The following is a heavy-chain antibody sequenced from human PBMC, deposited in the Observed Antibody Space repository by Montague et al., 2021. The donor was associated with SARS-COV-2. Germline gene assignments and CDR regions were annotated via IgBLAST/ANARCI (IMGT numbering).Heavy chain of an antibody. V-gene: IGHV3-30-3*01. CDR3: ARDGSWYYDSSGYYYRPHLGGGASYFDY. Sequence: SLRLSCAASGFTFSSYAMHWVRQAPGKGLEWVAVISYDGSNKYYADSVKGRFTISRDNSKNTLYLQMNNLRAEDTAVYYCARDGSWYYDSSGYYYRPHLGGGASYFDYWGQGTLVTVSS. J-gene: IGHJ4*02. CDR2: ISYDGSNK. CDR1: GFTFSSYA. D-gene: IGHD3-22*01.